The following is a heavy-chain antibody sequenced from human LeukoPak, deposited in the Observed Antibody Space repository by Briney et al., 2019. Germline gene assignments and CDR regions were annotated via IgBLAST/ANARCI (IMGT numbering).Heavy chain of an antibody. CDR3: ARALGYDSSGYIFDY. D-gene: IGHD3-22*01. V-gene: IGHV1-2*02. CDR1: GYTFTGYY. CDR2: INPNSGGT. J-gene: IGHJ4*02. Sequence: GASVKVSCKASGYTFTGYYMHWVRQASGQGLEWMGWINPNSGGTNYAQKFQGRVTMTRDTSISTAYMELSRLRSDDTAVYFCARALGYDSSGYIFDYWGQGTLVTVSS.